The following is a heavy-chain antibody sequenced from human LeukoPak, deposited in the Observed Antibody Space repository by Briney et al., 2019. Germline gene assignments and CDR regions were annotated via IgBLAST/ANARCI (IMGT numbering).Heavy chain of an antibody. CDR1: GFTFSTYS. V-gene: IGHV3-21*04. J-gene: IGHJ4*02. CDR3: AKDSAKKYDDY. Sequence: GGSLRLSCAASGFTFSTYSMNWVRQAPGKGLEWVSSISISSSYIYYADSVKGRFTISRDNAKNSLYLQMNSLRAEDTAVYYCAKDSAKKYDDYWGQGTLVTVSS. CDR2: ISISSSYI. D-gene: IGHD2/OR15-2a*01.